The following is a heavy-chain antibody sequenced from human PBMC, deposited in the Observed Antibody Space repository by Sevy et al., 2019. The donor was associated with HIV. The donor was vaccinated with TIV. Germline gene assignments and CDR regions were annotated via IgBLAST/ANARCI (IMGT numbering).Heavy chain of an antibody. D-gene: IGHD2-2*01. CDR1: GYTFTGFF. CDR3: ARPTYQPPYHWFAP. Sequence: ASVKVSCKASGYTFTGFFIHWLRQAPGQGLDWMGWIDPNDGGTNYAQKFHGRVTMTTDTSISTAYMELSSLKSDDTAMYFCARPTYQPPYHWFAPWGQGTLVTVSS. CDR2: IDPNDGGT. V-gene: IGHV1-2*02. J-gene: IGHJ5*02.